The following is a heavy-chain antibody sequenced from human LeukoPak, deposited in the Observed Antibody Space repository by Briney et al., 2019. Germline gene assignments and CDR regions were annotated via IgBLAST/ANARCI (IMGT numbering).Heavy chain of an antibody. CDR3: ARGRGWGTFDI. CDR1: GFTFGSYD. J-gene: IGHJ3*02. Sequence: GGSLRLSCAASGFTFGSYDMHWVRQGTGKGLEWVSAIGTAGDTYYPGSVKGRFTTSRENAKNSLYLQMNSLRVGDTAVYYCARGRGWGTFDIWGQGTVVTVSS. V-gene: IGHV3-13*04. CDR2: IGTAGDT. D-gene: IGHD3-10*01.